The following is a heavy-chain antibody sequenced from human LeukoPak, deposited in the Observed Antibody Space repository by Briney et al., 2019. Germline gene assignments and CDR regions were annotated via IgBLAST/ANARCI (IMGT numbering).Heavy chain of an antibody. CDR2: ISSSGSTI. CDR1: GFIFSGYE. CDR3: ARIATGGPLD. Sequence: GGSLRLSCAASGFIFSGYEVNWVRQAPGKGLEWGSYISSSGSTIYHADSVKGRFTISRDNAKNTLYLQMNSLSVEDTAIYYGARIATGGPLDWGQGTLVIVSS. J-gene: IGHJ4*02. D-gene: IGHD2-8*02. V-gene: IGHV3-48*03.